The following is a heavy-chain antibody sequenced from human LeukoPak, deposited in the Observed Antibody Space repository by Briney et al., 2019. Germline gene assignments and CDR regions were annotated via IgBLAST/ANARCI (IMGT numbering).Heavy chain of an antibody. V-gene: IGHV4-59*12. CDR3: ARDYGSGSYEVGFDP. CDR2: IYYSGIT. Sequence: SETLSLTCTVSGASISSYYWGWLRQPPGKGLEWIGFIYYSGITNYNPSLKSRVTISVDTSKNQFSLKLSSVTAADTAVYYCARDYGSGSYEVGFDPWGQGTLVTVSS. CDR1: GASISSYY. D-gene: IGHD3-10*01. J-gene: IGHJ5*02.